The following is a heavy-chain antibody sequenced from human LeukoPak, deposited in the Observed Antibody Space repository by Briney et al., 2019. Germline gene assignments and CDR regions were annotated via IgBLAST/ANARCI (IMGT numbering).Heavy chain of an antibody. CDR3: ARGNSYYDSSDYFPWESFQH. D-gene: IGHD3-22*01. CDR1: GGSISSSPYY. V-gene: IGHV4-39*07. J-gene: IGHJ1*01. CDR2: IYYSGTT. Sequence: SETLSLTCTVSGGSISSSPYYWGWIRQPPGKGLEWIGSIYYSGTTHYSPSLESRVTISVDTSKNQFSLKLASVTAADTAVYYCARGNSYYDSSDYFPWESFQHWGQGTLVTVSS.